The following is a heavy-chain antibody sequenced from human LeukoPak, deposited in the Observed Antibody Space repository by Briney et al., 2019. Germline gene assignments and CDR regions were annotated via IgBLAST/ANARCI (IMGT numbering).Heavy chain of an antibody. Sequence: GASVKVSCKASGYTFTSYAISWVRQAPGQGLEWMGGIIPIFGTANYAQKFQGRVTITADESTSTAYMELSSLRSEDTAVYYCASYGSGKGFDPWGQGTLVTVSS. CDR2: IIPIFGTA. D-gene: IGHD3-10*01. V-gene: IGHV1-69*13. CDR1: GYTFTSYA. J-gene: IGHJ5*02. CDR3: ASYGSGKGFDP.